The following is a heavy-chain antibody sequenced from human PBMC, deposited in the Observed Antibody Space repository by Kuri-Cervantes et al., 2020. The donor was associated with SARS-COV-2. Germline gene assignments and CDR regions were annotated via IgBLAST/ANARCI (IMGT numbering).Heavy chain of an antibody. CDR3: AKIAHVVVIAGAFDL. CDR1: GFTFSSYG. CDR2: IWYDGSNK. D-gene: IGHD2-21*01. V-gene: IGHV3-33*03. Sequence: GGSLRLSCAASGFTFSSYGMHWVRQAQGKGLEWVAVIWYDGSNKYYADSVKGRFTISRDNAKNSLYLQMNSLRAGDTAVYYCAKIAHVVVIAGAFDLWGQGTMVTVSS. J-gene: IGHJ3*01.